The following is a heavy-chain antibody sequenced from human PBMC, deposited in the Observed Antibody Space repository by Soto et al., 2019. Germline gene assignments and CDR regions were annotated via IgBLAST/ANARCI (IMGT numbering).Heavy chain of an antibody. Sequence: EVQLVESGGGLVQPGGSLRLSCAASGFRFRDYWMYWVRQTPGKGLEWVANIKQDGSEQYYVDSVKGRFTISRDNARNSLFLQMDGLRAEDTAVYFCARVTTMGGYWGQGTLVTVSS. CDR3: ARVTTMGGY. D-gene: IGHD4-17*01. V-gene: IGHV3-7*01. CDR1: GFRFRDYW. J-gene: IGHJ4*02. CDR2: IKQDGSEQ.